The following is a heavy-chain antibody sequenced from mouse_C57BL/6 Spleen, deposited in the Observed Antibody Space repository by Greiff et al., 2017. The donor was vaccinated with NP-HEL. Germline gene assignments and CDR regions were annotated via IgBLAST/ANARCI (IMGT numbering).Heavy chain of an antibody. D-gene: IGHD4-1*01. CDR1: GYTFTSYW. CDR2: IDPSDSYS. J-gene: IGHJ4*01. CDR3: ARQPSGTEHAMDY. Sequence: VQLQQPGAELVMPGASVKLSCKASGYTFTSYWMHWVKQRPGQGLEWIGEIDPSDSYSNSNQKFKGKSTLTVDKSSSTAYMQLSSLTSEDSAVYDCARQPSGTEHAMDYWGQGTSVTVSS. V-gene: IGHV1-69*01.